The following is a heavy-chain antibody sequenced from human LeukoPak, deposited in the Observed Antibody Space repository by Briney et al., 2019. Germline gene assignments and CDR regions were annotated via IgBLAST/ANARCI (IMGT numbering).Heavy chain of an antibody. V-gene: IGHV3-30*02. J-gene: IGHJ4*02. D-gene: IGHD3-3*01. Sequence: GGSLRLSCAASGFTVSNYGMHWVRQAPGKGLEWVAFIQNDGNNKYYADSVKGRFTISRDNSKNTLYLQMNSLRAEDTAVYYCAEDFWSDSADWGQGTLVTVSS. CDR2: IQNDGNNK. CDR1: GFTVSNYG. CDR3: AEDFWSDSAD.